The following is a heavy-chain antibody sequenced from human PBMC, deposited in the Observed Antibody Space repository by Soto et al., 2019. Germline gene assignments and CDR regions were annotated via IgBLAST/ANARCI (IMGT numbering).Heavy chain of an antibody. Sequence: SLRPFCVAFGISFEDYGMRWVRPVPGKGLGGVLSISSNSGAIMSADSVKGRFSLSRDNAKNSVDLEINSLRVEETGFYLWVKGTFSSSKEIFDFWGQGTLVTVSS. CDR3: VKGTFSSSKEIFDF. CDR2: ISSNSGAI. J-gene: IGHJ4*02. CDR1: GISFEDYG. V-gene: IGHV3-9*01. D-gene: IGHD2-2*01.